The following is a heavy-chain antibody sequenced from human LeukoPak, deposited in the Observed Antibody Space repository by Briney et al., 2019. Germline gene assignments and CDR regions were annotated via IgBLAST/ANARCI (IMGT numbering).Heavy chain of an antibody. D-gene: IGHD1-26*01. CDR1: AFSLSDYW. CDR3: ARLRERQTYDY. V-gene: IGHV3-7*01. J-gene: IGHJ4*02. CDR2: IKQDGSEK. Sequence: QPGGSLRLSCAASAFSLSDYWMSWVRQAPGKGLEWVANIKQDGSEKYYVDPVKGRFTISRDNAKNSLYLQMNSLRAEDTAVYYCARLRERQTYDYWGRGTLVTVSS.